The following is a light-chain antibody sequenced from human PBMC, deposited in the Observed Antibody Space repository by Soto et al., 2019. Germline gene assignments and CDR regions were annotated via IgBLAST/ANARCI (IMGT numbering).Light chain of an antibody. CDR1: QGIRND. J-gene: IGKJ1*01. CDR2: DAS. V-gene: IGKV1-17*01. CDR3: LQHGSYPRT. Sequence: DIRMTQSPSSLSASVGDRVTITCRASQGIRNDLAWYQQKPGKAPKRLIYDASKLQNGVPSRFSGSGSGTEFTLTISSLQPEGIATYYCLQHGSYPRTFGQGTKVDIK.